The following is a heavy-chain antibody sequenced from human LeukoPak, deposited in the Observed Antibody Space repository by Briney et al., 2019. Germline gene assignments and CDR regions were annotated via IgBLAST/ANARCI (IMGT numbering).Heavy chain of an antibody. J-gene: IGHJ3*02. V-gene: IGHV1-2*02. CDR3: ARVSSAVDDAFDI. Sequence: GASVKVSCKASGYTFTGYYMHWVRQAPGQRLEWMGWINPNSGGTNYAQKFQGRVTMTRDTSISTAYMELSRLRSDDTAVYYCARVSSAVDDAFDIWGQGTMVTVSS. CDR2: INPNSGGT. CDR1: GYTFTGYY. D-gene: IGHD5-24*01.